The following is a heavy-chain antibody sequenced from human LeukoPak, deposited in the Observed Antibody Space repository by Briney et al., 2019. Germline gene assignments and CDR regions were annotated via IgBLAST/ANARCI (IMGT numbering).Heavy chain of an antibody. J-gene: IGHJ4*02. CDR2: IIPILGIA. D-gene: IGHD3-22*01. CDR3: ARGPYYYDSSGYYYLSPFDY. V-gene: IGHV1-69*04. CDR1: GGTFSSYA. Sequence: ASVKVSCKASGGTFSSYAISWVRQAPGQGLEWMGRIIPILGIANYAQKFQGRVTITADKSTSTAYMGLSSLRSEDTAVYYCARGPYYYDSSGYYYLSPFDYWGQGTLVTVSS.